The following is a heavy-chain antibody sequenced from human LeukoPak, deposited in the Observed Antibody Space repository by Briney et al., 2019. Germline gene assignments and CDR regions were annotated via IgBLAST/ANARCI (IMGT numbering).Heavy chain of an antibody. J-gene: IGHJ4*02. CDR1: GGSISSGNYY. Sequence: SETLSLTCTVSGGSISSGNYYWSWIRQPAGKGLEWIGRIWADGAPTYRPPLKSRVTISVDTSKNQFSLKLSSVTAADTAVYYCAAGYLSSWYYFDYWGQGTLVTVSS. CDR3: AAGYLSSWYYFDY. CDR2: IWADGAP. V-gene: IGHV4-61*02. D-gene: IGHD6-13*01.